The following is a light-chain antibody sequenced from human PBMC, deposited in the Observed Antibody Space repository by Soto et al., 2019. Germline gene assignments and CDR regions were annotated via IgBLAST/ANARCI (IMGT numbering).Light chain of an antibody. CDR2: GAS. Sequence: EIVLTQSPGTLSLSPGERATLSCRASQSVCSSYLAWYQQKPGRAPRLLIYGASSRATGIPDRFSGSGSGTDFTLPIRRLEAEDFAVYYCQQRFTFGPGTKVDIK. J-gene: IGKJ3*01. CDR3: QQRFT. CDR1: QSVCSSY. V-gene: IGKV3-20*01.